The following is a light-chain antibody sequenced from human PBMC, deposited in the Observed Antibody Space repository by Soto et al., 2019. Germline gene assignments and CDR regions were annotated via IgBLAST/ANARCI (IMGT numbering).Light chain of an antibody. CDR2: DAS. V-gene: IGKV1-5*01. CDR3: QQYNGYPVT. CDR1: QSVSGR. Sequence: DIQMTQSPSTLSASVGDRVTLTCRASQSVSGRLAWYQQKPGKAPKLLINDASNLESGVPSRFSGSESGTEFILTISSLQSDDFATYYCQQYNGYPVTFGGGTRVEI. J-gene: IGKJ4*01.